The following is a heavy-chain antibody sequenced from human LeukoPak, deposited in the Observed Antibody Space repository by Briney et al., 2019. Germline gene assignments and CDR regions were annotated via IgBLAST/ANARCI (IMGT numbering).Heavy chain of an antibody. J-gene: IGHJ4*02. CDR3: AKDPGIQLWPYYFDY. D-gene: IGHD5-18*01. CDR1: GFTFSSYA. Sequence: PRGSLRLSCAASGFTFSSYAMSWVRQAPGKGLEWVSAISGSGGSTYYADSVKGRFTISRDNSKNTLYLQMNSLRAEDTAVYYCAKDPGIQLWPYYFDYWGQGTLVTVSS. V-gene: IGHV3-23*01. CDR2: ISGSGGST.